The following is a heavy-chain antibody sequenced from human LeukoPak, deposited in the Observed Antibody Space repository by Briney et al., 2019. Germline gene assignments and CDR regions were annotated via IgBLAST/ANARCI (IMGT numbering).Heavy chain of an antibody. D-gene: IGHD3-9*01. Sequence: PGGSLRLSCAASGFTFSSYGMHWVRQAPGKGLEWVAFIRYDGSNKYYTDSVKGRFTISRDNAKNSLYLQMNSLRAEDTAVYYCARDHPRYFDWSPYYFDYWGQGTLVTVSS. V-gene: IGHV3-30*02. CDR3: ARDHPRYFDWSPYYFDY. CDR2: IRYDGSNK. CDR1: GFTFSSYG. J-gene: IGHJ4*02.